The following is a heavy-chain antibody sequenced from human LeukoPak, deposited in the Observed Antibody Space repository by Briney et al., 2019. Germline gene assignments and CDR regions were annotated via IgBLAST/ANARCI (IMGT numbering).Heavy chain of an antibody. V-gene: IGHV1-8*01. CDR1: GYTLTSYD. J-gene: IGHJ4*02. CDR3: ARQGVSRYDILTGYYEYYFDY. D-gene: IGHD3-9*01. CDR2: MNPNRGNT. Sequence: SVNVSCQASGYTLTSYDINWVRPAAGQGLEWMAWMNPNRGNTGYAQKLQGRVTMTRNTSISTAYMELSSLRSDDTAVYYCARQGVSRYDILTGYYEYYFDYWGQETLVTVSS.